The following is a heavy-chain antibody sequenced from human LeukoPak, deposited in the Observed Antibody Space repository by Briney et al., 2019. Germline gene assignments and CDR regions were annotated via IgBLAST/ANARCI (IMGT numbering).Heavy chain of an antibody. CDR3: AKGGWELREAFDI. CDR2: LSGSGAGT. CDR1: GFTFSDYA. D-gene: IGHD1-26*01. Sequence: GGSLRLSCAASGFTFSDYALGWVRQAPGRGLEWVATLSGSGAGTYYSDSVQGRFTISRDNSKNTLYLQMNSLRAEDTAVYYCAKGGWELREAFDIWGQGTMVTVSS. V-gene: IGHV3-23*01. J-gene: IGHJ3*02.